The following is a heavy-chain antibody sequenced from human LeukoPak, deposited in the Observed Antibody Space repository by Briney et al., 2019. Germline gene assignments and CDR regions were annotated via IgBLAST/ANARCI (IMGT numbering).Heavy chain of an antibody. Sequence: PSETLSLTCTVSGDSISIGGYCWNWIRQHPGKGLEWLGYIYYSGNTFYNPSLMGRIAISVDTSKNQFSLKLTSVTSADTAICYCARDPGRGGNFDSWGQGSLVIVSS. CDR3: ARDPGRGGNFDS. CDR2: IYYSGNT. J-gene: IGHJ4*02. D-gene: IGHD3-10*01. CDR1: GDSISIGGYC. V-gene: IGHV4-31*03.